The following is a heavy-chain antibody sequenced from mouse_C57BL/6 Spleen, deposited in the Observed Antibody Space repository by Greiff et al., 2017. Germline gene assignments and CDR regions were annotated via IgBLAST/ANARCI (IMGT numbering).Heavy chain of an antibody. CDR1: GYTFTSYW. D-gene: IGHD1-1*01. Sequence: VQLQQPGAELVRPGSSVKLSCKASGYTFTSYWMHWVKQSPIQGLEWIGNIDPSDSETHYNQKFKDKATLTVDKSSSTAYMQLSSLTSEDSEVDYWAREVTTVVEGYFDVWGTGTTVTVAS. CDR3: AREVTTVVEGYFDV. V-gene: IGHV1-52*01. CDR2: IDPSDSET. J-gene: IGHJ1*03.